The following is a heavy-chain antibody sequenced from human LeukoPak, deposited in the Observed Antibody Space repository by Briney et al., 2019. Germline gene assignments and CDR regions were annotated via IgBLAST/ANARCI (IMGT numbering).Heavy chain of an antibody. V-gene: IGHV3-66*02. CDR3: ARGTFDY. Sequence: PGGSLRLSCAASGFTVNSYYITWVRQAPGRGLEWVSVIYTGGSTYYADSVKGRFTISRDNSKNTLYLQMNSLRPEDTAIYYCARGTFDYWGQGTLVTVSS. CDR1: GFTVNSYY. J-gene: IGHJ4*02. CDR2: IYTGGST.